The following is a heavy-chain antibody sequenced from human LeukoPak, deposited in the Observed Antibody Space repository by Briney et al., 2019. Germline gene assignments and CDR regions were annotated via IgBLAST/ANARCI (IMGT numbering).Heavy chain of an antibody. Sequence: GSVHVSCKASGYTFTSYYMHWVRQAPGQGLEWMGIINPSGGSTSYAQKFQGRVTMTRDTSTSTVYMELSSLRSEDTAVYYCAREIAAAWSYFDYWGQGTLVTVSS. V-gene: IGHV1-46*01. CDR2: INPSGGST. J-gene: IGHJ4*02. D-gene: IGHD6-13*01. CDR1: GYTFTSYY. CDR3: AREIAAAWSYFDY.